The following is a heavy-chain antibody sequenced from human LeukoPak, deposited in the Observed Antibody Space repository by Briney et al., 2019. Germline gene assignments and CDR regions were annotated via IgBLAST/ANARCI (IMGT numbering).Heavy chain of an antibody. CDR1: GDSLTSYY. J-gene: IGHJ4*02. CDR3: ARLGSYFDY. CDR2: IYYSGTV. Sequence: SETLSLTCTVSGDSLTSYYWSWIRQPPGKGLQWIGYIYYSGTVNYNPSLKSRVTISVDTSKNQFSLNLSSVTAADTAVYYCARLGSYFDYWGQGTLVTVPS. V-gene: IGHV4-59*08.